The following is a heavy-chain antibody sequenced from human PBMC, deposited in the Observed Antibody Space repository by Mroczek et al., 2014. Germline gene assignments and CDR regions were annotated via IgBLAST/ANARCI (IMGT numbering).Heavy chain of an antibody. V-gene: IGHV4-59*08. D-gene: IGHD3-22*01. CDR1: GGSLSSYY. J-gene: IGHJ3*02. Sequence: KESGPGLVKPSETLSLTCTVSGGSLSSYYWSWIRQPPGKGLEWIGYIYYSGSTNYNPSLKSRVTISVDTSKNQFSLKLSSVTAADTAVYYCARHLPXMIVVAKAKTKMNAFDIVGPRDKWSPSLQ. CDR2: IYYSGST. CDR3: ARHLPXMIVVAKAKTKMNAFDI.